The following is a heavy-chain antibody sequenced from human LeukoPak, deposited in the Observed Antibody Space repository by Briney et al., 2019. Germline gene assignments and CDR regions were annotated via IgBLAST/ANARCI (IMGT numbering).Heavy chain of an antibody. J-gene: IGHJ4*02. CDR3: TTFYKEN. Sequence: GGSLRLSCAASGFTFNDGCITWVRQAPGKGLEWVGRIKSRTDGGTTDYAAPVKGRFTISRDDSKNTLYLQMNSLKTEYTAVYYCTTFYKENWGQGTLVTVSS. D-gene: IGHD2/OR15-2a*01. CDR1: GFTFNDGC. CDR2: IKSRTDGGTT. V-gene: IGHV3-15*01.